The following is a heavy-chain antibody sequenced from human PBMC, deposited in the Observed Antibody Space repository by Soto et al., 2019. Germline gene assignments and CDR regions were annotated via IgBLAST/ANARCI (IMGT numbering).Heavy chain of an antibody. V-gene: IGHV1-69*01. CDR2: IIPIFGTA. Sequence: QVQLVQSGAEVKKPGSSVKVSCKASGGTFSRYAISWVRQAPGQGLEWMGGIIPIFGTANYAQKFQGRVPITGDDARSTAYMGLSSLRFGDRAVYYCARAIVEPTTRGWLDPGGQGTLVTVSS. J-gene: IGHJ5*02. D-gene: IGHD1-26*01. CDR3: ARAIVEPTTRGWLDP. CDR1: GGTFSRYA.